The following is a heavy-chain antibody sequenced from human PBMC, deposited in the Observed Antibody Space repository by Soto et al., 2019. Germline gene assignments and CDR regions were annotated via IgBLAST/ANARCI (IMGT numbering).Heavy chain of an antibody. D-gene: IGHD4-17*01. CDR2: MNPNSGKT. V-gene: IGHV1-8*01. J-gene: IGHJ6*02. Sequence: ASVNVSFKSSGYSFTTYYINWVRQATGQGLEWMGWMNPNSGKTGYAQKFQGRVTMTRNTPKSTVYMEVSSLTSEDTAVYYCARALPSDYGREIFYYYGMDVWGQGTTVTVSS. CDR3: ARALPSDYGREIFYYYGMDV. CDR1: GYSFTTYY.